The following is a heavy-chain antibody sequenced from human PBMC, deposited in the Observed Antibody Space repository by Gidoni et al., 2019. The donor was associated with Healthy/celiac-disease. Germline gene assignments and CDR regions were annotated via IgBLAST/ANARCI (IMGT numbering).Heavy chain of an antibody. CDR2: ISYDGSNK. CDR3: ARQYSSSWFYYGMDV. D-gene: IGHD6-13*01. Sequence: QVQLVESGGGVVQPGRSLRLSCAASGFTLSRYAMHWVRQAPGKGLEWVAVISYDGSNKYYADSVKGRFTISRDNSKITLYLQMNSLRAEDTAVYYCARQYSSSWFYYGMDVWGQGTTVTVSS. J-gene: IGHJ6*02. CDR1: GFTLSRYA. V-gene: IGHV3-30-3*01.